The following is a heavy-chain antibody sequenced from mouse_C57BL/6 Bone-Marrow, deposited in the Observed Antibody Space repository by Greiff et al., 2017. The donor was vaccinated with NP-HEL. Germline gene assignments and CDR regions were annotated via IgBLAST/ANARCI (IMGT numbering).Heavy chain of an antibody. Sequence: VQLQQPGAELVRPGSSVKLSCKASGYTFTSYWMDWVKQRPGQGLEWIGNLYPSDSETHYNQKFKDKATLTVDKSSSTAYMQLSSLTSEDSAVYYCARLGGWPCDYWGKGTTLTVSS. CDR1: GYTFTSYW. CDR3: ARLGGWPCDY. V-gene: IGHV1-61*01. CDR2: LYPSDSET. J-gene: IGHJ2*01. D-gene: IGHD1-1*02.